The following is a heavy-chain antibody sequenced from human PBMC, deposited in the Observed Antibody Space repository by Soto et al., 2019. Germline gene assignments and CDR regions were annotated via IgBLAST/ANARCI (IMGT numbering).Heavy chain of an antibody. CDR3: ASSSPYSSGWYPIGTFDP. Sequence: QVQLVESGGGVVQPGRSLRLSCAASVFTFSSYAMHWVRQAPGKGLEWVAVISYDGSNKYYADSVKGRFTISRDNSKNPLYLQMNSLRAEDTAVYYCASSSPYSSGWYPIGTFDPWGQGTLVTVSS. J-gene: IGHJ5*02. V-gene: IGHV3-30-3*01. CDR2: ISYDGSNK. D-gene: IGHD6-19*01. CDR1: VFTFSSYA.